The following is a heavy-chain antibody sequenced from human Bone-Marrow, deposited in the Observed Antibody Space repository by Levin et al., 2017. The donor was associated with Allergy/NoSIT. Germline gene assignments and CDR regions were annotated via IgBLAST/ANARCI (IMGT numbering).Heavy chain of an antibody. CDR2: IWSDGSTK. CDR1: GFTFTNYG. D-gene: IGHD3-16*01. CDR3: ARDTAGYDYALDV. J-gene: IGHJ6*02. V-gene: IGHV3-33*01. Sequence: HPGGSLRLSCAASGFTFTNYGMHWVRQAPGKGLEWVALIWSDGSTKYFADSVKGRVTISRDSSKNTVYLQMNSLRVEDTAVYYCARDTAGYDYALDVWGQGTTVTVSS.